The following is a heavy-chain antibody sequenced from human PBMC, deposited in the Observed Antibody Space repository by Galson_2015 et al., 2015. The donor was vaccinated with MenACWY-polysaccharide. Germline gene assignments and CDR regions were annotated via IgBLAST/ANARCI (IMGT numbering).Heavy chain of an antibody. CDR3: ARDIRRKYYGSGSHGYFDS. Sequence: SLSLSCAGSGFTLSTYSMTWVRQAPGKGLEWVSFISPDGSDIDYAASLKGRFTISRDNAKVYLEVNSLRAEDTAVYYCARDIRRKYYGSGSHGYFDSWGQGTLVTVSS. CDR2: ISPDGSDI. V-gene: IGHV3-21*01. D-gene: IGHD3-10*01. J-gene: IGHJ4*02. CDR1: GFTLSTYS.